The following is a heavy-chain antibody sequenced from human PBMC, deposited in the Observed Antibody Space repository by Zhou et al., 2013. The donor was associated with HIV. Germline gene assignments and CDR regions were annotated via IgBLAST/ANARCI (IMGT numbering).Heavy chain of an antibody. CDR3: GRRGSWGDRTTIIRGGVDV. D-gene: IGHD3-10*01. J-gene: IGHJ6*02. CDR2: ISPYNGNT. CDR1: DYTFITYG. Sequence: QVYLVQSGGEVKKPGASVKVSCKASDYTFITYGLSWVRQAPGQGLEWMGWISPYNGNTDVAQKFQGRVTMTTDTSTKTAYMELSSLTSEDTAVYYCGRRGSWGDRTTIIRGGVDVWGQGTTVSVSS. V-gene: IGHV1-18*01.